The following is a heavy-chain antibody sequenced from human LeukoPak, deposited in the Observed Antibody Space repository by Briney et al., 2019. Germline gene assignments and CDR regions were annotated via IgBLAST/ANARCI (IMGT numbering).Heavy chain of an antibody. CDR1: GYSISSGYY. J-gene: IGHJ4*02. V-gene: IGHV4-38-2*02. CDR2: IYHSGST. Sequence: PSETLSLTCTVSGYSISSGYYWGWIRQPPGQGLEWIGSIYHSGSTYYNPSLKSRVTISVDTSKNQFSLKLSSVTAADTAVYYCARHRDPIDYWGQGTLVTVSS. CDR3: ARHRDPIDY.